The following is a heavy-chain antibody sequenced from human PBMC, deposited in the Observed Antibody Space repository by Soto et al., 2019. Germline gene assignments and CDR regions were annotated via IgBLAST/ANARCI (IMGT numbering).Heavy chain of an antibody. CDR2: ISYDGSIT. V-gene: IGHV3-30*03. CDR3: ARVHRNDLFDGLDL. Sequence: QVQLVESGGGVVQPGKSLRLSCAASGFTFRSYGMHWVRQAPGKGLEWVAVISYDGSITYYVDSVKGRFTISRDNSRNTLFLQLNTLRPEDTAVYYCARVHRNDLFDGLDLWGQGTLVTVSS. J-gene: IGHJ3*01. D-gene: IGHD1-1*01. CDR1: GFTFRSYG.